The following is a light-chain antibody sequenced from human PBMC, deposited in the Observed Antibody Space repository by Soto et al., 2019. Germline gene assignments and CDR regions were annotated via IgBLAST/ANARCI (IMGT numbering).Light chain of an antibody. CDR2: GAS. V-gene: IGKV3-20*01. CDR3: QQYGSSGT. J-gene: IGKJ1*01. Sequence: EIVLTQSPGTLSLSPGERASLSCRASQSVSSSYLVWYQQKPGHAPRLLIYGASSRATGIPDRFSGSGSGTDFTLTISGLEPEDFAVYYCQQYGSSGTFGQGTKVDI. CDR1: QSVSSSY.